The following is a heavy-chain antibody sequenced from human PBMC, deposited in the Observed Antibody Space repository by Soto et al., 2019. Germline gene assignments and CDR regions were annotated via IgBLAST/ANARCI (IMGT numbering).Heavy chain of an antibody. CDR1: GYTFTSYY. Sequence: QVQLVQSGAEVKKPGASVKVSCKASGYTFTSYYMHWVRQAPGQGLEWMGIINPSGGSTSYAQKCEGRVIRTRDTPTSMVYMEWSSLRSEDTAVYYCAIGDYGSGAFVFLGQGTTVTVSS. D-gene: IGHD4-17*01. CDR3: AIGDYGSGAFVF. CDR2: INPSGGST. V-gene: IGHV1-46*01. J-gene: IGHJ3*01.